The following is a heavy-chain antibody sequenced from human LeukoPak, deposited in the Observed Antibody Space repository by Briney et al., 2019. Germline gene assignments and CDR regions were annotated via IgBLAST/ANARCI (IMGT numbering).Heavy chain of an antibody. V-gene: IGHV4-59*12. CDR3: ARRRLRKPFDY. J-gene: IGHJ4*02. CDR2: IYYSGST. Sequence: SETLSLTCTVSGGSISSYYWSWIRQPPGKGLEWIGYIYYSGSTNYNPSLKSRVTISVDTSKNQFSLKLSSVTAADTAVYYCARRRLRKPFDYWGQGTLVTVSS. D-gene: IGHD2-8*01. CDR1: GGSISSYY.